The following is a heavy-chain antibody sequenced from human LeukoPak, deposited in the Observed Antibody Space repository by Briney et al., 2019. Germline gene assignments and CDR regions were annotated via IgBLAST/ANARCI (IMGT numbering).Heavy chain of an antibody. V-gene: IGHV4-34*01. D-gene: IGHD2-8*02. J-gene: IGHJ4*02. CDR3: ARDRWGVLYYFDY. CDR2: INHSGST. CDR1: GGSFSGYY. Sequence: SETLSLTCAVYGGSFSGYYWSWIRQPPGKGLEWIGEINHSGSTNYNPSLKSRVTISVDTSKNQFSLKLSSVTAADTAVYYCARDRWGVLYYFDYWGQGTLVTVSS.